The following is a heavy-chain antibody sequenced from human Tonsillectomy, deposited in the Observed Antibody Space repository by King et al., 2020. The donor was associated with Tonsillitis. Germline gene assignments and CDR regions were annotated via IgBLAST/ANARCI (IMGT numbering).Heavy chain of an antibody. Sequence: VQLVESGGGVGQPGRSRRFSGAASGVTFSTHGRHWVRQAPGKGREWVAVISYEGSNKYYADSVKGRFTISRDNSKNTLYLQVNSLRAEDTAVYYCAKDRGEMATIGFDYWGQGTLVTVSS. CDR2: ISYEGSNK. J-gene: IGHJ4*02. CDR1: GVTFSTHG. D-gene: IGHD5-24*01. V-gene: IGHV3-30*18. CDR3: AKDRGEMATIGFDY.